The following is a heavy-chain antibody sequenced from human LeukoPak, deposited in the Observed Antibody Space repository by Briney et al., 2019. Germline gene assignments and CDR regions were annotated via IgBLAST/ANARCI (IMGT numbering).Heavy chain of an antibody. CDR2: ITHSGST. CDR3: ARLRGYSYGFHYYYGMDV. CDR1: GGSFSGYY. Sequence: SETLSLTCAVYGGSFSGYYWSWIRQPPGKGLEWIGEITHSGSTNYNPSLKSRVTISVDKSQNQLSLKQSSVTAADTAVYYWARLRGYSYGFHYYYGMDVWGQGTTVTVSS. V-gene: IGHV4-34*01. D-gene: IGHD5-18*01. J-gene: IGHJ6*02.